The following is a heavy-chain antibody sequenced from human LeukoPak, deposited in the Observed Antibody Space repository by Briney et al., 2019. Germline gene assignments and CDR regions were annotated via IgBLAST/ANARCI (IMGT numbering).Heavy chain of an antibody. J-gene: IGHJ4*02. Sequence: SETLSLTCTVSDASISNYYWSWIRQTPEKGLEWMGHIHSSGGSSYYPSLKSRLTLSIDTSRNQLSLKLPSVTAADTAVYFCAGLGSYHDFWGQGALVTVSS. V-gene: IGHV4-4*09. CDR2: IHSSGGS. CDR1: DASISNYY. D-gene: IGHD1-26*01. CDR3: AGLGSYHDF.